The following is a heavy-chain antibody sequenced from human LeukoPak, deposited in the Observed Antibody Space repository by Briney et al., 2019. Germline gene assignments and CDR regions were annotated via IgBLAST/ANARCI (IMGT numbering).Heavy chain of an antibody. CDR2: ISYDGSNK. D-gene: IGHD3-22*01. Sequence: PGGSLRLSCAASGFTFSSYAMHWVRQAPGKGMEWVAVISYDGSNKYYADSVKGRFTISRDNSKNTLYLQMNSLRAEDTAVYYCARDYYDSSGYYPDRWGQGTLVTVSS. V-gene: IGHV3-30-3*01. CDR1: GFTFSSYA. CDR3: ARDYYDSSGYYPDR. J-gene: IGHJ5*02.